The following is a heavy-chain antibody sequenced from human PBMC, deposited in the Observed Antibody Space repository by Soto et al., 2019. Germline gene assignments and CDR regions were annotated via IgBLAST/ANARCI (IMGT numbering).Heavy chain of an antibody. CDR1: GYTFTNFG. CDR2: IIPILGIA. V-gene: IGHV1-69*04. J-gene: IGHJ6*02. CDR3: ARGQGATSYYYYGMDV. Sequence: EASVKVSCKASGYTFTNFGISWVRQAPGQGLEWMGRIIPILGIANYAQKFQGRVTITADKSTSTAYMELSSLRSEDTAVYYCARGQGATSYYYYGMDVWGQGTTVTVSS. D-gene: IGHD1-26*01.